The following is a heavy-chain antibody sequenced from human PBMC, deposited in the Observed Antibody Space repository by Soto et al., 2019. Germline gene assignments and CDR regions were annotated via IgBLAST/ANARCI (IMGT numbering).Heavy chain of an antibody. CDR3: ALVTYYYDSSGPLFAY. CDR2: IYWDDDK. J-gene: IGHJ4*02. Sequence: QITLKESGPTLVKPTQTLTLTCTFSGFSLSTSGVGVGWLRQPPGKALEWLALIYWDDDKRYSPTLKSRLTITRDASKNRVVLTMTNMDPVDTATYYCALVTYYYDSSGPLFAYWGQGTLVTVSS. D-gene: IGHD3-22*01. V-gene: IGHV2-5*02. CDR1: GFSLSTSGVG.